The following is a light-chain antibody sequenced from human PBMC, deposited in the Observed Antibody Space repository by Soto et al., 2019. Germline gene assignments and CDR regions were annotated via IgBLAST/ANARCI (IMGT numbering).Light chain of an antibody. CDR3: SSYTTTNSWI. Sequence: QSVLTQPASVSGSPGQSITISCTGATSDDYVSWYQQPPGKAPKLLIYEVVNRPSEVSNRFSGSKSDNTASLTISGLQAEDEAHYYCSSYTTTNSWIFGTGTRSPS. J-gene: IGLJ1*01. CDR2: EVV. V-gene: IGLV2-14*01. CDR1: TSDDY.